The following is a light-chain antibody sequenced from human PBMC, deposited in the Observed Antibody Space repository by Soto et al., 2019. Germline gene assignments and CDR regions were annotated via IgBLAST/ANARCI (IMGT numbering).Light chain of an antibody. CDR1: SSDVCGCNY. V-gene: IGLV2-14*01. J-gene: IGLJ1*01. CDR2: EVS. CDR3: SSYTGSSALVYV. Sequence: QSSLAQPASVSGSPVQSINISCTGTSSDVCGCNYFSWYQQHQGKSPKLMIYEVSNRNSGVYNRFSGSKSGNTASLTISGLQAEDDADYYCSSYTGSSALVYVFGNGSKVT.